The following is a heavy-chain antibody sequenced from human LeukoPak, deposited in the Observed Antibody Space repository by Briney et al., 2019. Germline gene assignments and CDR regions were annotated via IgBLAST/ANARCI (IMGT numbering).Heavy chain of an antibody. D-gene: IGHD3-10*01. CDR2: IYYSGST. V-gene: IGHV4-59*01. Sequence: SETLSLTCTVSGGSISSYYWSWIRQPPGKGLEWIGYIYYSGSTNYNPPLKSRVTISVDTSKNQFSLKLSSVTAADTAVYYCARDLRRYFDYWGQGTLVTVSS. CDR1: GGSISSYY. CDR3: ARDLRRYFDY. J-gene: IGHJ4*02.